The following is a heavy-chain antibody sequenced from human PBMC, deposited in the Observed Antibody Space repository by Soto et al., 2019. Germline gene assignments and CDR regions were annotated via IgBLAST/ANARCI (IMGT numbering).Heavy chain of an antibody. D-gene: IGHD2-15*01. Sequence: SETLSLTCAVYGGSFSGYYWSWIRQPPGKGLEWIGEINHSGSTNYNPSLKSRVTISVDTSKNQFSLKLSSVTAADTAVYYCAGAAPRYCCGGTCTTGRDYWAQQAAVPVSS. CDR3: AGAAPRYCCGGTCTTGRDY. V-gene: IGHV4-34*01. J-gene: IGHJ4*02. CDR1: GGSFSGYY. CDR2: INHSGST.